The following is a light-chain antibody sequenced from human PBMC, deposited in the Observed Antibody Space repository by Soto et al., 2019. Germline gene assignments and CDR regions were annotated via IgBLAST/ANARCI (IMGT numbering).Light chain of an antibody. CDR3: QSYASSLTV. CDR2: ANN. Sequence: QSVLTQPPSVSGAPGQRVTISCSGSSSNIGAGYDVHWYQQLPGKAPKLLIYANNNRPSGVPDRFSGSKSVTSASLAIAGLQAEDEADYYCQSYASSLTVFGTGTKVTVL. V-gene: IGLV1-40*01. CDR1: SSNIGAGYD. J-gene: IGLJ1*01.